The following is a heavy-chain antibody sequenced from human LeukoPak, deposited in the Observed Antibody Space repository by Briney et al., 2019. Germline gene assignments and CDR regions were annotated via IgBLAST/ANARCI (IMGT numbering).Heavy chain of an antibody. CDR2: IYYSGST. V-gene: IGHV4-39*07. CDR3: ARDPSYYYDSGPGAFDI. J-gene: IGHJ3*02. Sequence: PSETLSLTCTVSGGPISSSSYYWGWIRQPPGKGLEWIGSIYYSGSTYYNPSLKSRVTISVDTSKNQFSLKLSSVTAADTAVYYCARDPSYYYDSGPGAFDIWGQGTMVTVSS. CDR1: GGPISSSSYY. D-gene: IGHD3-22*01.